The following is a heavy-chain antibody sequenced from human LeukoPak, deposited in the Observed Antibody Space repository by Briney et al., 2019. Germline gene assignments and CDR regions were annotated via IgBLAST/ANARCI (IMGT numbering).Heavy chain of an antibody. CDR3: ARAIIESSGWDGAFDI. V-gene: IGHV3-30-3*01. J-gene: IGHJ3*02. D-gene: IGHD3-22*01. CDR2: ISYDGSNK. Sequence: GGSLRLSCAASGFTFSSYAMHWVRQAPGRGLEWVAVISYDGSNKYYADSVKGRFTISRDNSKNTLYLQMNSLRAEDTAVYYCARAIIESSGWDGAFDIWGQGTMVTVSS. CDR1: GFTFSSYA.